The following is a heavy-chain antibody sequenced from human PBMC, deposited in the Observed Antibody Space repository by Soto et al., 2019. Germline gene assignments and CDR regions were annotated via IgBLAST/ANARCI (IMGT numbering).Heavy chain of an antibody. CDR3: AKGTPYYGMDV. CDR2: ISWNSGSI. Sequence: GGSLRLSCAASGFTFDDYAMHWVRQAPGKGLEWVSGISWNSGSIGYADSVKGRFTISRDNAKNSLYLQMNSLRAEDTALYYCAKGTPYYGMDVWGQGTTVNVSS. V-gene: IGHV3-9*01. CDR1: GFTFDDYA. J-gene: IGHJ6*02.